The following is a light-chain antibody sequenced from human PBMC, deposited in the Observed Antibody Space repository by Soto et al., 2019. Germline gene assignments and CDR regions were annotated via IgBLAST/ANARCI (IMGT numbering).Light chain of an antibody. Sequence: DIQMTQSPSSLSASXGXXXXXXXXASQSISNYLNWYQQKPGKAPNLLIYDASSLLSGVPSRFSGSGSGTDFTLTISSLQPEDFSIYYCQQSDSTPYTFGQGARLE. CDR3: QQSDSTPYT. J-gene: IGKJ5*01. V-gene: IGKV1-39*01. CDR2: DAS. CDR1: QSISNY.